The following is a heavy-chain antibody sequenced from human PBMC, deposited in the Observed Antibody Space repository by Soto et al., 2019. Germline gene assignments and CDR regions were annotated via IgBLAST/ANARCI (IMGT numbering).Heavy chain of an antibody. J-gene: IGHJ3*02. D-gene: IGHD4-17*01. CDR1: GYTFTSYD. Sequence: QAQLVQSGGEVKKPGASVKVSCKASGYTFTSYDVTWVRQAPGQGLEWMGWISGYNGNTNYAQKFQGRVTMTTDTSTNTGYMELRSLRSDDTAVYYCAREIPTTVTSFAFDMWGQGTMVTVSS. V-gene: IGHV1-18*01. CDR2: ISGYNGNT. CDR3: AREIPTTVTSFAFDM.